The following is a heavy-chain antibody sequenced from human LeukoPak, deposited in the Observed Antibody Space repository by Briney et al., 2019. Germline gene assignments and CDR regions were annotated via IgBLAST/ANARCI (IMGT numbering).Heavy chain of an antibody. CDR2: IRSKANSYAT. CDR3: TRRLNYYDSSGSDY. CDR1: GFTFSGSA. Sequence: PGGSLRLSCAASGFTFSGSAMHWVRQASGEGLEWVGRIRSKANSYATAYAASVKGRFTISRDDSKNTAYLQMNSLKTEDTAVYYCTRRLNYYDSSGSDYWGQGTLVTVSS. V-gene: IGHV3-73*01. J-gene: IGHJ4*02. D-gene: IGHD3-22*01.